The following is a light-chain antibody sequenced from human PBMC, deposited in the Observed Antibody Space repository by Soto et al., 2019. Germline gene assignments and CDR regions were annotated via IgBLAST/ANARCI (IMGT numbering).Light chain of an antibody. J-gene: IGKJ1*01. CDR2: GAS. CDR3: QQFGNSPWT. Sequence: EIVLTQSPGTLSLSPGERATLSCRASQSVSSSYLVWYQQKPGQAPRLLIYGASSRATGIPDRFSGSGSGTDFTLTISRLEPEDFAVYYWQQFGNSPWTFGQGTKVEIK. CDR1: QSVSSSY. V-gene: IGKV3-20*01.